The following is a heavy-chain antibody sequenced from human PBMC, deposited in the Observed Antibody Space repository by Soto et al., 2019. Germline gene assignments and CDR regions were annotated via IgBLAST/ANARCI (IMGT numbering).Heavy chain of an antibody. J-gene: IGHJ6*02. CDR2: ISFDGSIE. D-gene: IGHD3-10*01. V-gene: IGHV3-30-3*01. Sequence: QVQLVESGGGVVQPGRSLRLSCAASGFTFISYAMHWVRQAPGKGLEWVAVISFDGSIEYYADSVKGRFTISRDNSKNTWYLQMKSLRSENTLVNYGARSRHGAVSYTPFDYGLAAWGQGTTVTFPS. CDR1: GFTFISYA. CDR3: ARSRHGAVSYTPFDYGLAA.